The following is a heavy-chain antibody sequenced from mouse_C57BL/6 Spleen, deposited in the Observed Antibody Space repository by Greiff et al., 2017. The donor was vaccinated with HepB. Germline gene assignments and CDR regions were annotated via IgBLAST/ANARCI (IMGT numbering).Heavy chain of an antibody. CDR3: ARGGLVANDY. CDR1: GYTFTSYW. V-gene: IGHV1-69*01. J-gene: IGHJ2*01. D-gene: IGHD1-1*01. CDR2: IDPSDSYT. Sequence: VQLQQPGAELVMPGASVKLSCKASGYTFTSYWMHWVKQRPGQGLEWIGEIDPSDSYTNYNQKFKGKSTLTVDKSSSTAYMQLSSLTSEDSAVYYCARGGLVANDYWGQGTTLTVSS.